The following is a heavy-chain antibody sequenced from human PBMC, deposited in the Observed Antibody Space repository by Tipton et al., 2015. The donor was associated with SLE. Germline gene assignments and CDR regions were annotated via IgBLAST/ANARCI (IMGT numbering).Heavy chain of an antibody. V-gene: IGHV3-30*04. CDR1: GFTFSSYA. J-gene: IGHJ6*02. Sequence: SLRLSCAASGFTFSSYAMHWVRQAPGKGLEWVAVISYDGSNKYYADSVKGRFTISRDNSKNTLYLQMNSLRAEDTAVYYCARVRYCSSTSCYGYYYGMDVWGQGTTVTVSS. CDR2: ISYDGSNK. D-gene: IGHD2-2*01. CDR3: ARVRYCSSTSCYGYYYGMDV.